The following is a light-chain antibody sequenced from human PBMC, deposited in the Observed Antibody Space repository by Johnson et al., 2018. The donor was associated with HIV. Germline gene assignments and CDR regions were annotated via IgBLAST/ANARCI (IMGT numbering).Light chain of an antibody. CDR3: AAWDDSLNASV. CDR1: SSNIGNNY. Sequence: QSVLTQPPSVSAAPGQKVTISCSGSSSNIGNNYISWYQQVPGTAPKLLIYDNNKRPSGIPDRFSGSKSGTSASLAIRGLQAEDEAEYYCAAWDDSLNASVFGTGTNVTVL. J-gene: IGLJ1*01. CDR2: DNN. V-gene: IGLV1-51*01.